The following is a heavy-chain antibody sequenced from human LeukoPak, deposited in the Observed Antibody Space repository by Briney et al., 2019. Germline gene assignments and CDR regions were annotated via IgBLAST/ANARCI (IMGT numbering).Heavy chain of an antibody. J-gene: IGHJ4*02. Sequence: GRSLRLSCAASGFTFSSYGMHWVRQAPGKGLEWVAVISYDGSNKYYADSVKGRFTISRDNSKNTLYLQMNSLRAEDTAVYYCARDGGYCSGGSCSNYWGQGTLVTVSS. V-gene: IGHV3-30*03. CDR1: GFTFSSYG. CDR2: ISYDGSNK. CDR3: ARDGGYCSGGSCSNY. D-gene: IGHD2-15*01.